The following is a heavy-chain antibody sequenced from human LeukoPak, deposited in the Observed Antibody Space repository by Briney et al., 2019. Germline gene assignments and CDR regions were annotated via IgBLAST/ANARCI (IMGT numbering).Heavy chain of an antibody. CDR1: GLTFSSYG. V-gene: IGHV3-48*02. J-gene: IGHJ4*02. D-gene: IGHD1-26*01. CDR2: ISSSGTT. CDR3: ASGPLGWSDY. Sequence: GGSLRLSCAASGLTFSSYGMNWVRQAPGKGLEWASFISSSGTTSYADSVNGRFTISRDNAKNSLYLQMNSLRDEDTAVYDCASGPLGWSDYWGQGALVTVSS.